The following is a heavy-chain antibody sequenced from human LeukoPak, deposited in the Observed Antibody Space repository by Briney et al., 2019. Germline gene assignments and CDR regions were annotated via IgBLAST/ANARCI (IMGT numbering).Heavy chain of an antibody. D-gene: IGHD6-13*01. CDR3: ASFGGLAAAGLR. V-gene: IGHV1-69*01. J-gene: IGHJ4*02. CDR1: GGTFSSYA. CDR2: IIPIFGTA. Sequence: SVKVSCKASGGTFSSYAISWVRQAPGQGLEWMGGIIPIFGTANYAQKFRGRVTITADESTSTAYMELSILRSEDTAVYYCASFGGLAAAGLRWGQGTLVTVSS.